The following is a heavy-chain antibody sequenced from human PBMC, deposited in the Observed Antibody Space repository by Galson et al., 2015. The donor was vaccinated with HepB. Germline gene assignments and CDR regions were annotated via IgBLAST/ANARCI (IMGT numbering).Heavy chain of an antibody. CDR1: GGSISSSSYY. Sequence: ETLSLTCTVSGGSISSSSYYWGWLRQPPGRGLEWIGSFYYTGNTHYNPSLKSRVTISGDTSKNQFSLKLNSVTAADTAVYYCARHESESKTYAADNWGQGTLVTVSS. CDR2: FYYTGNT. V-gene: IGHV4-39*01. D-gene: IGHD2-2*01. CDR3: ARHESESKTYAADN. J-gene: IGHJ4*02.